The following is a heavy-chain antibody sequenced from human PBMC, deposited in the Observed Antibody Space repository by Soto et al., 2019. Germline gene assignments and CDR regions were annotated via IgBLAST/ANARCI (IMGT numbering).Heavy chain of an antibody. CDR2: IWSDGSRG. CDR1: RLTFSAHD. V-gene: IGHV3-33*01. Sequence: QLQLVESGGGVVQPGTSLRLSGAACRLTFSAHDMHWVRQAPGKGLEWVALIWSDGSRGFYADSVKGRFTISGDNFKNTLYLQMNSLRAEDTAVYYCAGEPKGGASDMDVWGQGTTVTVSS. CDR3: AGEPKGGASDMDV. J-gene: IGHJ6*02. D-gene: IGHD3-16*01.